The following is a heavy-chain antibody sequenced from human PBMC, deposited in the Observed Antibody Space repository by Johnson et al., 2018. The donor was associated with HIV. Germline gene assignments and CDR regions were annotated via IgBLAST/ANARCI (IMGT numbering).Heavy chain of an antibody. Sequence: VQLVESGGGLVQPGGSLRLSCAASGFTFSNAWMSWVRQAPGKGLEWVGRIKSKKDGGTTNYAAPVKGRFTISRDDSKNTLYLQMNSLKTEDIAVYYCTTGGQWLVQDAFDIWGQGTMVTVSS. CDR3: TTGGQWLVQDAFDI. D-gene: IGHD6-19*01. J-gene: IGHJ3*02. CDR1: GFTFSNAW. V-gene: IGHV3-15*01. CDR2: IKSKKDGGTT.